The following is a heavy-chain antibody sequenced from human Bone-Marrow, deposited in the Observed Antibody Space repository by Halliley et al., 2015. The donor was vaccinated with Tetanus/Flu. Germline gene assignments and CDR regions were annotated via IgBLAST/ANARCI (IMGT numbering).Heavy chain of an antibody. V-gene: IGHV3-53*01. CDR2: IYSGGNP. CDR3: AIGATVLNH. Sequence: PGKGPEWVSLIYSGGNPFYVDSVKGRFTITRDTSKNMVSLQMNSLRAEDTAVYYCAIGATVLNHWGQGTLVTVSS. J-gene: IGHJ4*02. D-gene: IGHD4-17*01.